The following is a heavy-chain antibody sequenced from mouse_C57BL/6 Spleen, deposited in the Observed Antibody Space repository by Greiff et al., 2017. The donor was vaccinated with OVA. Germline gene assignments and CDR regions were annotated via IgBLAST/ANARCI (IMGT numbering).Heavy chain of an antibody. CDR2: INPNNGGT. CDR1: GYTFTDYY. CDR3: ARGGGNDGGYYARDY. Sequence: VQLQQSGPELVKPGASVKISCKASGYTFTDYYMNWVKQSHGKSLEWIGDINPNNGGTSYNQKFKGKATLTVDKSSSTAYMELRSLTSEDSAVYYCARGGGNDGGYYARDYWGQGTSVTVSS. J-gene: IGHJ4*01. D-gene: IGHD2-2*01. V-gene: IGHV1-26*01.